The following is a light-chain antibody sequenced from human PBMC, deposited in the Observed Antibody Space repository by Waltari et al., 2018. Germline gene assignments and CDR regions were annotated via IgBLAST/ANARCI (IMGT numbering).Light chain of an antibody. Sequence: EIVLTQSPATLSVSPGERATLSCRASQTINSNLAWYQQQPGQAPRLLIHGASTRAIGIPARFSGSGSGTEFTLTITSLQSEDFAVYFCQQYHKWPPYTFGQGTKLDI. J-gene: IGKJ2*01. CDR2: GAS. CDR3: QQYHKWPPYT. CDR1: QTINSN. V-gene: IGKV3-15*01.